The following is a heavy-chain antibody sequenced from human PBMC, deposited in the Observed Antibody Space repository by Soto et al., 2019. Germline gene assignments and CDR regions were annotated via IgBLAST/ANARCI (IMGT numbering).Heavy chain of an antibody. D-gene: IGHD2-2*01. CDR3: ARIYCSSTSCYLGYFQH. CDR2: ISAGGGSA. Sequence: EVQVLESGGGLVQPGGSLRLSCAASGFTFSSYAMSWVRQAPGKGLEWVSTISAGGGSAHYADSVKGRFTISRDISKNTLYLQMNSLRAEDTAIYFCARIYCSSTSCYLGYFQHWGQGTLVTVSS. J-gene: IGHJ1*01. CDR1: GFTFSSYA. V-gene: IGHV3-23*01.